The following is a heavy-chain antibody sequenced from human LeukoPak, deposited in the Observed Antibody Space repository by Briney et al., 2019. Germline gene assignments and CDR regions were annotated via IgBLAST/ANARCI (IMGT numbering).Heavy chain of an antibody. D-gene: IGHD6-19*01. CDR2: INHSGST. V-gene: IGHV4-39*07. CDR1: GGSISSSSYY. CDR3: ARGHGYSSGWYIY. J-gene: IGHJ4*02. Sequence: SETLSLTCTVSGGSISSSSYYWSWIRQPPGKGLEWIGEINHSGSTNYNPSLKSRFTISVDTSKNQFSLKLSSVTAADTAVYYCARGHGYSSGWYIYWGQGTLVTVSS.